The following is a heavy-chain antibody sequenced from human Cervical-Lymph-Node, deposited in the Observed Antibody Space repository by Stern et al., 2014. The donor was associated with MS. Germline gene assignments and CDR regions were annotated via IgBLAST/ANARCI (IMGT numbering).Heavy chain of an antibody. Sequence: QLQLQESGPGLVKPSQTLSLTCSVSGGSISSGNYYWSWIRQPPGKGLEWIGYIYYSGSSYYSPSLKSRVTISLDTSKNQFSLKLSSVTAADTAVYYCASSPTTDYDFPRGWFDPWGQGTLVTVSS. J-gene: IGHJ5*02. V-gene: IGHV4-30-4*01. CDR3: ASSPTTDYDFPRGWFDP. D-gene: IGHD3-3*01. CDR2: IYYSGSS. CDR1: GGSISSGNYY.